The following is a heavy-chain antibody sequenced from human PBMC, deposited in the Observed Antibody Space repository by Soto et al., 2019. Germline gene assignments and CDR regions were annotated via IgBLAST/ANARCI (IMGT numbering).Heavy chain of an antibody. CDR2: INHSGST. Sequence: SETLSLTCAVYGGSFSGYYWSWIRQPPGKGLEWIGEINHSGSTNYNPSLKSRVTISVDTSKNQFSLKLSSVTAADTAVYYCARGGPDYGDFRFWFDPWGQGTLVTVSS. V-gene: IGHV4-34*01. CDR3: ARGGPDYGDFRFWFDP. D-gene: IGHD4-17*01. J-gene: IGHJ5*02. CDR1: GGSFSGYY.